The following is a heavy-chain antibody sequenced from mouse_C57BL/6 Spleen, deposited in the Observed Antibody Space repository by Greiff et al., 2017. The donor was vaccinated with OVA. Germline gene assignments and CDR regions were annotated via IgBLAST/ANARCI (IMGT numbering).Heavy chain of an antibody. D-gene: IGHD1-1*01. CDR3: TRYGSRYWYFDV. CDR2: IDPETGGT. CDR1: GYTFTDYE. Sequence: QVQLQQSGAELVRPGASVTLSCKASGYTFTDYEMHWVKQTPVHGLEWIGAIDPETGGTAYNQKFKGKALLTADKSSSTAYMELRSLTSEDSAVYYCTRYGSRYWYFDVWGTGTTVTVSS. V-gene: IGHV1-15*01. J-gene: IGHJ1*03.